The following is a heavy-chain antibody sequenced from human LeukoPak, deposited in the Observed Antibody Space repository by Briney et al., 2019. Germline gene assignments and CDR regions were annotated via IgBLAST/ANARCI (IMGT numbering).Heavy chain of an antibody. CDR2: IYTSGST. V-gene: IGHV4-4*09. CDR3: ARRGSSSRYYYYYMDV. D-gene: IGHD6-6*01. CDR1: GGSISSYY. J-gene: IGHJ6*03. Sequence: SETLSLTCTVSGGSISSYYWSWIRQPPGKGLEWIGYIYTSGSTNYNPSLKSRVTISVDTSKNQPSLKLSSVTAADTAVYYCARRGSSSRYYYYYMDVWGKGTTVTVSS.